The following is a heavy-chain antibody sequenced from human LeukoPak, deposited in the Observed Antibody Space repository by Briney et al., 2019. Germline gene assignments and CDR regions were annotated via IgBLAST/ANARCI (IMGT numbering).Heavy chain of an antibody. D-gene: IGHD6-19*01. J-gene: IGHJ4*02. CDR1: GFTFSDHY. CDR3: TRRYGDHSGWAGYHDS. Sequence: GGSLRLSCAVSGFTFSDHYFAWIRQAPGKGLEWISYISNSANTVYYADSARGRFTISRDNAKNSLFLQMNSLRVEDTAVYYCTRRYGDHSGWAGYHDSWGQGTLVTVSS. V-gene: IGHV3-11*04. CDR2: ISNSANTV.